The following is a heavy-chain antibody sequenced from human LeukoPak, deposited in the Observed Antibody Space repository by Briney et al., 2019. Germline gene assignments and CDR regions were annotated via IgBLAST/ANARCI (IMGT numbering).Heavy chain of an antibody. CDR2: ISPKSGDT. CDR3: ARGKDASTGNYDAFDI. Sequence: GAPLTVSCKASGYSFSDNYVHWVRQAPGQGLEYMGGISPKSGDTNFSQRFKGRLTITSDTSINTVYMEMRKLKSDDTAVYFCARGKDASTGNYDAFDIWGHGTMVTVSS. D-gene: IGHD3-22*01. V-gene: IGHV1-2*02. J-gene: IGHJ3*02. CDR1: GYSFSDNY.